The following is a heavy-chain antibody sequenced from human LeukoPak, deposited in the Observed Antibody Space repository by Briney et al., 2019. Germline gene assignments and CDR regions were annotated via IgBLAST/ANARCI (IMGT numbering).Heavy chain of an antibody. CDR1: GFTFSSYW. J-gene: IGHJ4*02. CDR2: IKQDGSEK. Sequence: GGSLRLSCAASGFTFSSYWMSWVRQAPGKGLEWVAIIKQDGSEKYYVDSVKGRFTISRDNAKNSLYLQMNSLRAEDTAVYYCARDIVVPAAMPRSLWGQGTLVTVSS. CDR3: ARDIVVPAAMPRSL. D-gene: IGHD2-2*01. V-gene: IGHV3-7*01.